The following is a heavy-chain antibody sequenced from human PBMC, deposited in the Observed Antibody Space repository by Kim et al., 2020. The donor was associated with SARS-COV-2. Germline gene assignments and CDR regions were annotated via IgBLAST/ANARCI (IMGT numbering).Heavy chain of an antibody. J-gene: IGHJ6*02. Sequence: SETLSLTCTVSGGSIISNNYYWGWIRQTPGKGLEWIGTIHHTGKTYYNPSLKSRFTTSVDTSQNKFSLRLTSVTAADTAVYYCARHLYNSGYYSAYGLDVWGQGTTVAVSS. CDR3: ARHLYNSGYYSAYGLDV. D-gene: IGHD2-21*01. V-gene: IGHV4-39*01. CDR2: IHHTGKT. CDR1: GGSIISNNYY.